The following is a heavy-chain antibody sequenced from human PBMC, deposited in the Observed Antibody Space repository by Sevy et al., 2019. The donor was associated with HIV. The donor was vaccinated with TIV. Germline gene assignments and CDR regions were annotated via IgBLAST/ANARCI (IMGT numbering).Heavy chain of an antibody. D-gene: IGHD3-22*01. Sequence: GGSLRLSCRASGFTFGDYAMSWFRQAPGKGLEWVSFIRSKAYGGTTEYAASVKVRFTISRDDSKSIAYLQMNSLKTEDTAVYYCSREKDNYYDSSGYLHFDYWGQGTLVTVSS. J-gene: IGHJ4*02. CDR2: IRSKAYGGTT. CDR1: GFTFGDYA. V-gene: IGHV3-49*03. CDR3: SREKDNYYDSSGYLHFDY.